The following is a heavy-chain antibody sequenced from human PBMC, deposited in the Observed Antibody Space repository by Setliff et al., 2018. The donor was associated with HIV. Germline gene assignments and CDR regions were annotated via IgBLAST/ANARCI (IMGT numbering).Heavy chain of an antibody. CDR3: ARSSRGSLRDLDY. CDR2: GYYSGIT. CDR1: GGSISNYY. D-gene: IGHD2-21*02. Sequence: PSETLSLTCTVSGGSISNYYWSWIRQPPGKGLEWNGCGYYSGITHYDPSLKSRVSISVDASKTQFSLRLNSVTVADTAVYFCARSSRGSLRDLDYWGPGTLVTVSS. J-gene: IGHJ4*02. V-gene: IGHV4-59*08.